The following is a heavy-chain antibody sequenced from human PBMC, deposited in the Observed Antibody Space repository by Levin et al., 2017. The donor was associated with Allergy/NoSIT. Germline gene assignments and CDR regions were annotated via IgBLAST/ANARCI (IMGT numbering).Heavy chain of an antibody. CDR3: SRDLSFGNPQGFDC. J-gene: IGHJ4*02. Sequence: GGSLRLSCAASGFTFRSYSMNWVRQAPGKGLVWVSTISSTSTYIYYAESMKGRFTISRDNAKNSVYLQMSSLRAEDTAVYYCSRDLSFGNPQGFDCWGQGSLVTVSS. D-gene: IGHD1-14*01. CDR1: GFTFRSYS. V-gene: IGHV3-21*01. CDR2: ISSTSTYI.